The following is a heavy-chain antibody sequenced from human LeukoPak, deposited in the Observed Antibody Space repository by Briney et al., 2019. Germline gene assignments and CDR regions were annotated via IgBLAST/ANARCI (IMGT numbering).Heavy chain of an antibody. CDR3: ARGPQYYDFWSGYSHFDY. CDR2: INSNSGGT. CDR1: GYTFTDYY. D-gene: IGHD3-3*01. J-gene: IGHJ4*02. V-gene: IGHV1-2*02. Sequence: ASVKVSCKASGYTFTDYYIHWVRQAPGQGLEWMGWINSNSGGTNYAQKFQGRVTMTRDTSITTVYMELRSLRSDDTAVYYCARGPQYYDFWSGYSHFDYWGQGTLVTVSS.